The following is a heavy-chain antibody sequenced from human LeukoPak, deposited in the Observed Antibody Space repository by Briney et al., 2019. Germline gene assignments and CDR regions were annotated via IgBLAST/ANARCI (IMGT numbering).Heavy chain of an antibody. J-gene: IGHJ4*02. CDR1: GGXISSYS. Sequence: PSETLSLTCTVSGGXISSYSCSWIRQSPGKGLEWIGYIYHSGSTNYNPSLKSRVTISIATSKNQFSLKLSSVTAADTAVYYCARRSGGWYYDYWGQGTLVTVSS. D-gene: IGHD6-19*01. CDR3: ARRSGGWYYDY. CDR2: IYHSGST. V-gene: IGHV4-59*01.